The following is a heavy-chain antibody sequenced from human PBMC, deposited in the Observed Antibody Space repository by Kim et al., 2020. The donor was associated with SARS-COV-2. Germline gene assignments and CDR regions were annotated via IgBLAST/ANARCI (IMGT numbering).Heavy chain of an antibody. V-gene: IGHV1-46*01. D-gene: IGHD3-10*01. CDR2: INPSGGST. CDR1: GYTFTSYY. Sequence: ASVKVSCKASGYTFTSYYMHWVRQAPGQGLEWMGIINPSGGSTSYAQKFQGRVTMTRDTSTSTVYMELSSLRSEDTAVYYCARVRPRGPGAGSGSYDYWGQGTLVTVSS. J-gene: IGHJ4*02. CDR3: ARVRPRGPGAGSGSYDY.